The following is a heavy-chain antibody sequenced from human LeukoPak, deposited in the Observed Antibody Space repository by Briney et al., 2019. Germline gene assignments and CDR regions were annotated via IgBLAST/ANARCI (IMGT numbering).Heavy chain of an antibody. D-gene: IGHD3-10*01. J-gene: IGHJ6*04. CDR2: INHSGST. Sequence: SETLSLTCAVYGGSFSGYYWSWIRQPPGKGLEWIGEINHSGSTNYNPSLKSRVTISVDTSKNQFSLKLSSVTAADTAVYYCARGRRITTVRGVPYAVWGKGTTVTVSS. CDR3: ARGRRITTVRGVPYAV. V-gene: IGHV4-34*01. CDR1: GGSFSGYY.